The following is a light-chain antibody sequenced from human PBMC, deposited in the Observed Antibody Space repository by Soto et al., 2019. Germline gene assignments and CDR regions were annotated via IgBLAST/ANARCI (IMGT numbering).Light chain of an antibody. CDR1: SSDVGGYNY. J-gene: IGLJ3*02. V-gene: IGLV2-14*01. Sequence: QSALTQPASVSGSPGQSITISCTGNSSDVGGYNYVSWYQQHPGKAPKLMIYDVSNRPSGVSNRFSGSKSGNTASLTISGLQAEDEADYYCSSYTSSSTPLFGGVTKLTVL. CDR2: DVS. CDR3: SSYTSSSTPL.